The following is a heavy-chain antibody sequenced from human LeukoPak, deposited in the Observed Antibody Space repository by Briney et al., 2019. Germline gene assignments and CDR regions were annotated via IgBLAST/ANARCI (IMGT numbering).Heavy chain of an antibody. V-gene: IGHV4-30-4*08. CDR1: GGSISSSSYY. J-gene: IGHJ4*02. CDR3: ARAGYDFWSGYPRYYFDY. D-gene: IGHD3-3*01. Sequence: SETLSLTCTVSGGSISSSSYYWGWIRQPPGKGLEWIGYIYYSGSTYYNPSLKSRVTISVDTSKNQFSLKLSSVTAADTAVYYCARAGYDFWSGYPRYYFDYWGQGTLVTVSS. CDR2: IYYSGST.